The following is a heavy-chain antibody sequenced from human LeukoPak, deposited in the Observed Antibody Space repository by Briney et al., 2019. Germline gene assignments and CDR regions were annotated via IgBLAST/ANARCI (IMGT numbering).Heavy chain of an antibody. J-gene: IGHJ4*02. CDR2: ISGSGGST. Sequence: GGSLRLSCAASGFTFSSYSMNWIRQAPGKGLEWVSAISGSGGSTYYADSVKGRFTISRDNSKNTLYLQMNSLRAEDTAVYYCAKDLPDYGDYRFDYWGQGTLVTVSS. D-gene: IGHD4-17*01. CDR3: AKDLPDYGDYRFDY. CDR1: GFTFSSYS. V-gene: IGHV3-23*01.